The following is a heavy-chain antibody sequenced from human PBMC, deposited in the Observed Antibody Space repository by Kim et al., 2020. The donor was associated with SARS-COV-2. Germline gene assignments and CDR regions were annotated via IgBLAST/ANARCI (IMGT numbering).Heavy chain of an antibody. CDR3: ARDVAANYADYD. D-gene: IGHD2-2*01. J-gene: IGHJ4*02. CDR1: GFTFSTSW. Sequence: GGSLRLSCAASGFTFSTSWMNWVRQAPGQGLEWVANINQDGSEKYYVDSVKGRFTISIDNAKNSQYLQMNSLRAEDTAVYYCARDVAANYADYDWGQGTLVTVSS. V-gene: IGHV3-7*03. CDR2: INQDGSEK.